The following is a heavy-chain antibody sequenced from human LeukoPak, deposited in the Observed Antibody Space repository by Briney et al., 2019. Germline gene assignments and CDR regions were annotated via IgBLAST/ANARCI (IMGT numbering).Heavy chain of an antibody. D-gene: IGHD2-15*01. Sequence: SETLSLTCTVSGGSISSYYWSWIRQPPGKGLEWIGYIYYSGSTNYNPSLKSRVTISVDTSKNQFSLKLSSVTAADTAVYYCARDRRYCSGGSCQHDALDIWGQGTMVTVSS. CDR2: IYYSGST. CDR3: ARDRRYCSGGSCQHDALDI. CDR1: GGSISSYY. J-gene: IGHJ3*02. V-gene: IGHV4-59*01.